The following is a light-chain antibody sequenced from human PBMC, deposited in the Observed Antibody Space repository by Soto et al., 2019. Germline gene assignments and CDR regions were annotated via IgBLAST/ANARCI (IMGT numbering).Light chain of an antibody. CDR2: KAS. V-gene: IGKV1-5*03. J-gene: IGKJ1*01. Sequence: DIQMTSSPSTLSGSVVDRFTLTYRASQTISSWLAWYQQKPGKAPKLLIYKASTLKSGVPSRFSGSGSGTEFTLTISSLQPDDFATYYCQKYNSYSWKCGQGTTGAIK. CDR1: QTISSW. CDR3: QKYNSYSWK.